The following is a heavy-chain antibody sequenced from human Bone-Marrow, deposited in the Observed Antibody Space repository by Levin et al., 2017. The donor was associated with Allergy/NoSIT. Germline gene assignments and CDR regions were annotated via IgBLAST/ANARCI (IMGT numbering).Heavy chain of an antibody. CDR2: ISGSGGNT. D-gene: IGHD3-22*01. Sequence: GESLKISCAASGFIFSNYAMNWVRQAPGKGLEWVSQISGSGGNTHYADSVKGRFTFSRDNSKNTLYLQMNSLRAEDTAVYYCAGYDTSAYHSPFDYWGQGTLFTVSS. J-gene: IGHJ4*02. CDR3: AGYDTSAYHSPFDY. V-gene: IGHV3-23*01. CDR1: GFIFSNYA.